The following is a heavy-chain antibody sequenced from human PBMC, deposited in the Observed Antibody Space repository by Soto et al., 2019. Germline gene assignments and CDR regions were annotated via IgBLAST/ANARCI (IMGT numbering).Heavy chain of an antibody. V-gene: IGHV4-34*01. CDR3: ARVIAGRPFDY. CDR2: INHSGST. D-gene: IGHD6-6*01. J-gene: IGHJ4*02. Sequence: SETLSLTCAVDDGSFSGYYWTWIRQPPGKGLEWIGEINHSGSTNYNPPLKSRVTISVDKSKNQFSLRLSSVTAADTAVYYCARVIAGRPFDYWGRGSLVTVSS. CDR1: DGSFSGYY.